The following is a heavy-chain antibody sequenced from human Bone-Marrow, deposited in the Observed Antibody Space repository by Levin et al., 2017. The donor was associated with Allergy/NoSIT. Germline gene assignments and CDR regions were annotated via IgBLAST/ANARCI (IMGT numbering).Heavy chain of an antibody. V-gene: IGHV3-30*04. J-gene: IGHJ4*02. Sequence: GESLKISCAASGFIFSNYALHWVRQAPGKGLESVATISNDGTNEYYTDSVKGRFTISRDNSKNTLFLQLNSLKPEDTAVYYCARGQKQLTGGIVVAVTSYWGQGTLVIVSS. CDR3: ARGQKQLTGGIVVAVTSY. D-gene: IGHD6-19*01. CDR1: GFIFSNYA. CDR2: ISNDGTNE.